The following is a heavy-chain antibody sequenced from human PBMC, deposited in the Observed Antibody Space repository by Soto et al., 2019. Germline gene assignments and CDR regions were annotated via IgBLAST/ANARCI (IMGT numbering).Heavy chain of an antibody. J-gene: IGHJ4*02. CDR2: ISSGGDSS. CDR1: GFTFNSYE. CDR3: ARVYCSTTTCHVQAFDS. D-gene: IGHD2-2*01. Sequence: EVQLVESGGGLAQPGGSVRLSCAASGFTFNSYEMNWVRQAPGKTLEWVSYISSGGDSSYYADSVKGRFTISRDNAKNSLSLQMNSVRVEDTAVYYCARVYCSTTTCHVQAFDSWGQGTLVTVSS. V-gene: IGHV3-48*03.